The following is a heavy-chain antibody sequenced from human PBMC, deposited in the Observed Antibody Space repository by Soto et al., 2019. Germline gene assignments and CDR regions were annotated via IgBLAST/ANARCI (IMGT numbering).Heavy chain of an antibody. J-gene: IGHJ4*02. D-gene: IGHD6-19*01. Sequence: ASVKVSCKVSGYTLTELSMHWVRQAPGKGLEWMGGFDPEDGETICAQKFQGRVTMTEDTSTDTAYMELSSLRSEDTAVYYCATYGVAGTGDYFDYWGQGTLVTVSS. CDR2: FDPEDGET. CDR3: ATYGVAGTGDYFDY. CDR1: GYTLTELS. V-gene: IGHV1-24*01.